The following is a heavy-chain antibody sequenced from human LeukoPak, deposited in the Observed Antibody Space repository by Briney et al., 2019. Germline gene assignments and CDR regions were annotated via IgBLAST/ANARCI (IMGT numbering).Heavy chain of an antibody. Sequence: SETLSLTCTVSGGSISSYYWSWIRQPAGKGLGWIGRIYTSGSTNYNPSLKSRVTMSVDTSKNQFSLKLSSVTAADTAVYYCARSPELSFGTNYYYGMDVSGQGTTVTVSS. J-gene: IGHJ6*02. CDR2: IYTSGST. D-gene: IGHD3-10*01. V-gene: IGHV4-4*07. CDR1: GGSISSYY. CDR3: ARSPELSFGTNYYYGMDV.